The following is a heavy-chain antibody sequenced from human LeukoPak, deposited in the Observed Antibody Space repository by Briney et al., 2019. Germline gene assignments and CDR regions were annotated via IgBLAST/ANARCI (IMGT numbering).Heavy chain of an antibody. CDR2: IIPIFGTA. CDR3: ARAEEEAAAGTYYFDY. CDR1: GGTFSSYA. Sequence: GASVKVSCKASGGTFSSYAISWVGQAPGQGLEWMGGIIPIFGTANYAQKFQGRVTITADESTSTAYMELSSLRSEDTAVYYCARAEEEAAAGTYYFDYWGQGTLVTVSS. J-gene: IGHJ4*02. D-gene: IGHD6-13*01. V-gene: IGHV1-69*13.